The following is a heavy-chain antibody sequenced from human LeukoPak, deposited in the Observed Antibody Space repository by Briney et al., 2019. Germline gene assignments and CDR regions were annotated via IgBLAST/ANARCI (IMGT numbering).Heavy chain of an antibody. J-gene: IGHJ4*02. V-gene: IGHV3-48*01. CDR2: ISGSGDAI. D-gene: IGHD2-15*01. CDR1: GFTFDDYT. CDR3: ARTYGSGSLDY. Sequence: GGSLRLSCAASGFTFDDYTMHWVRQAPGKGLEWISYISGSGDAIFYADSVQGRFTISRDNAKNSVYLQMNSLRAEDTAVYYCARTYGSGSLDYGGQGTLVTVSS.